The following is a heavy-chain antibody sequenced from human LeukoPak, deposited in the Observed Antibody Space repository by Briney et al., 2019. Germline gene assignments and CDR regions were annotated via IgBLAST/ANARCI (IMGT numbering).Heavy chain of an antibody. CDR3: AKGEFRSGASMFDY. Sequence: GGSLRLSCAASGFRFRNYAMSWVRQAPGKGLEWVSAISESGGTTYYADSVKGRFTISRDNTKKTQYMQMSSLRDEDTAVYYCAKGEFRSGASMFDYWGQGSLVTVSS. J-gene: IGHJ4*02. V-gene: IGHV3-23*01. CDR2: ISESGGTT. CDR1: GFRFRNYA. D-gene: IGHD3-10*01.